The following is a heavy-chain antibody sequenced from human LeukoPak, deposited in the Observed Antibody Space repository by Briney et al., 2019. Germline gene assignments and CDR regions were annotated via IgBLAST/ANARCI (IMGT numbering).Heavy chain of an antibody. V-gene: IGHV5-51*01. J-gene: IGHJ4*02. Sequence: GESLKISCKGSGYSFTSYWIGWVRQMPGKGLEWMGIIYPGDSDTRYSPSFQGQVTISADKSISTAYLQWSSLKASDTATYYCARGAYDILTGYATSFDYWGQGTLVTVSS. CDR1: GYSFTSYW. CDR2: IYPGDSDT. D-gene: IGHD3-9*01. CDR3: ARGAYDILTGYATSFDY.